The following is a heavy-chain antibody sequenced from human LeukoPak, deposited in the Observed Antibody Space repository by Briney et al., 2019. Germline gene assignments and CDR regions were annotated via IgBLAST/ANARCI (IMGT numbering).Heavy chain of an antibody. D-gene: IGHD2-21*01. CDR3: TTDWRCGGSCLGHEGFDF. J-gene: IGHJ4*02. Sequence: PGGSLRLSCAASGFTFSSYWMHWVRQAPGKGLVWVSRINSDGSSTSYADSVKGRFTISRDNAKNTLYLQMNSLTTDDTAVYYCTTDWRCGGSCLGHEGFDFWGQGTLVTVSS. V-gene: IGHV3-74*01. CDR1: GFTFSSYW. CDR2: INSDGSST.